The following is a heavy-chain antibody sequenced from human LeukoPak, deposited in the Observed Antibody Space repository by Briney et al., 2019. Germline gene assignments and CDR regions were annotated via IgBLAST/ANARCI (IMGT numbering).Heavy chain of an antibody. V-gene: IGHV3-23*01. D-gene: IGHD3-10*01. Sequence: GGSLRLSCAASGFTFSGYSMGWVRQAPGKGLEWVSAMTGSGGYTNYADSVKGRFTVSRGDSKTTLYLQMDSLRVEDTAIYYCAKRSMVSSGYFDYWGQGTLVTVSS. CDR3: AKRSMVSSGYFDY. CDR1: GFTFSGYS. CDR2: MTGSGGYT. J-gene: IGHJ4*02.